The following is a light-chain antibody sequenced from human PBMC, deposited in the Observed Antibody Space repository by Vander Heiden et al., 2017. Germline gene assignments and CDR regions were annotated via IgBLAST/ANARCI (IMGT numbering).Light chain of an antibody. CDR1: QNVRKN. Sequence: MTPSPATLSVSPGKRIALSCRASQNVRKNLAWYQQKPGQAPRLLIHGASTRATGVPDRFSGSGSGTEFTLTVSSLQSEDFAIYYCQQYNNRPQTFGQGTKVEIK. V-gene: IGKV3-15*01. J-gene: IGKJ1*01. CDR2: GAS. CDR3: QQYNNRPQT.